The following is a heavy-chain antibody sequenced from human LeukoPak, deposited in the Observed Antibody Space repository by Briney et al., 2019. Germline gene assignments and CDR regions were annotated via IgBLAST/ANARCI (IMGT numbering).Heavy chain of an antibody. Sequence: ASVKVSCKASGYTFTGYYMHWVRQAPGQGLEWMGWINPNSGGTNYAQKLQGRVTMTTDTSTSTAYMELRSLRSDDTAVYYCARDGEIGYSSSWDDFDYWGQGTLVTVSS. CDR1: GYTFTGYY. J-gene: IGHJ4*02. V-gene: IGHV1-2*02. CDR2: INPNSGGT. D-gene: IGHD6-13*01. CDR3: ARDGEIGYSSSWDDFDY.